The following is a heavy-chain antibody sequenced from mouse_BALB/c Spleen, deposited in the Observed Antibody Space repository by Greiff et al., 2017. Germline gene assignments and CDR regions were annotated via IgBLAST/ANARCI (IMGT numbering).Heavy chain of an antibody. Sequence: DVKLQESGPSLVKPSQTLSLTCSVTGDSITSGYWNWIRKFPGNKLEYMGYISYSGSTYYNPSLKSRISITRDTSKNQYYLQLNSVTTEDTATYYCARGDDGYSAWFAYWGQGTLVTVSA. CDR2: ISYSGST. CDR3: ARGDDGYSAWFAY. J-gene: IGHJ3*01. D-gene: IGHD2-3*01. CDR1: GDSITSGY. V-gene: IGHV3-8*02.